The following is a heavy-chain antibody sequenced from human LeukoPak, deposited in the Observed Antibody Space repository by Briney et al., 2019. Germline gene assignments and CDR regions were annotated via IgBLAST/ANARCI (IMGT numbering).Heavy chain of an antibody. CDR1: GFTFSSYS. J-gene: IGHJ6*03. CDR2: ISGSGTYI. Sequence: PGGSLRLSCAASGFTFSSYSMNWVRQAPGKGLEWVSSISGSGTYIYYADSLKGRFTISRDNAKNSLYLQMNSLRAEDTAVYYCATYNWNYDYYYMDVWGKGTTVTVSS. D-gene: IGHD1-20*01. V-gene: IGHV3-21*01. CDR3: ATYNWNYDYYYMDV.